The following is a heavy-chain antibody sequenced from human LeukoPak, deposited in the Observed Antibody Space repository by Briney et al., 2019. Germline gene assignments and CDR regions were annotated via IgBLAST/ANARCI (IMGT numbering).Heavy chain of an antibody. CDR2: IYSGGGT. Sequence: GGSLRLSCAASGFTVSSNYMSWVRQAPGKGLEWASVIYSGGGTYYADSVKGRFTIPRDNSKNTLYLQMNGLRAEDTAVCYCARGSDYDTLTGLDYWGQGTLVTVSS. J-gene: IGHJ4*02. CDR3: ARGSDYDTLTGLDY. V-gene: IGHV3-66*02. CDR1: GFTVSSNY. D-gene: IGHD3-9*01.